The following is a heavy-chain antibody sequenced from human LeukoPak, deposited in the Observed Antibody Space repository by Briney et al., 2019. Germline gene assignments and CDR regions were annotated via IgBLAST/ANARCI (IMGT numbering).Heavy chain of an antibody. V-gene: IGHV3-33*08. CDR2: IWYDGSNK. CDR1: GFTFSSYG. J-gene: IGHJ4*02. CDR3: ARDPSYYYDSSGYYYAAY. D-gene: IGHD3-22*01. Sequence: GRSLRLSCAASGFTFSSYGMHRVRQAPGKGLEWVAVIWYDGSNKYYADSVKGRFTISRDNSKNTLYLQMNSLRAEDTAVYYCARDPSYYYDSSGYYYAAYWGQGTLVTVSS.